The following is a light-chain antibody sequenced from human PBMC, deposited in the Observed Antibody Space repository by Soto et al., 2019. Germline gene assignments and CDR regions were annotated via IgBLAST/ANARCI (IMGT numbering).Light chain of an antibody. Sequence: DIVMTQSPDSLAVSLGERATINCKSSQSVLYSSNNKNYLAWYQQKPGQPPKLLIYWASTRESGVPDRFSGSGSGTDFTLTISSLQAEDVAVYYCQQYYSTPKTVGQGTKVEI. CDR2: WAS. J-gene: IGKJ1*01. CDR1: QSVLYSSNNKNY. CDR3: QQYYSTPKT. V-gene: IGKV4-1*01.